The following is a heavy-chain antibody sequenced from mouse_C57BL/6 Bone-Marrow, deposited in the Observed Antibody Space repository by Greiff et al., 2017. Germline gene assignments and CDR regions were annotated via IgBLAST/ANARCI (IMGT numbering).Heavy chain of an antibody. CDR1: GYTFTSYW. CDR3: ARSAYYSNYLFAY. J-gene: IGHJ3*01. Sequence: VQLQQPGAELVMPGASVKLSCKASGYTFTSYWMHWVKQRPGQGLEWIGEIDPSDSYTNYNQKFKGTSTLTVDKSSSTAYMQLSSLTSEDSAVYYCARSAYYSNYLFAYWGQGTLVTVSA. CDR2: IDPSDSYT. V-gene: IGHV1-69*01. D-gene: IGHD2-5*01.